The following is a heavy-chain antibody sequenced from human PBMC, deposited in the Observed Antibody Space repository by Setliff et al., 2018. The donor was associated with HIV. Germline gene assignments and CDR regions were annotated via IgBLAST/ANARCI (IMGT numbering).Heavy chain of an antibody. D-gene: IGHD3-10*02. CDR1: GGSISSYY. CDR3: ARGHMLITYYYYYYMDV. CDR2: IYYSGST. J-gene: IGHJ6*03. Sequence: PSETLSLTCTVSGGSISSYYWSWIRQPPGKGLEWIGYIYYSGSTNYNPSLKSRVTISVDTSKNQFSLMLSSVTAADTAVYYCARGHMLITYYYYYYMDVWGKGTTVTVS. V-gene: IGHV4-59*01.